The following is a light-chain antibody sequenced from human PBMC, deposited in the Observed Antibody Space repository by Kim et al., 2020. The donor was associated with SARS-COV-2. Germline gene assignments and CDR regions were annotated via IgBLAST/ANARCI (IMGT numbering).Light chain of an antibody. CDR1: QAISSA. Sequence: AIQLTQSPSSLSASVGDRVTITCRASQAISSALAWYQQKAGKTPKVLIYDASTLETGVPSRFSGSGSGTDFTLTISSLQPEDFATYYCQQFNTYPLTFGGGTKVEIK. J-gene: IGKJ4*01. CDR2: DAS. CDR3: QQFNTYPLT. V-gene: IGKV1-13*02.